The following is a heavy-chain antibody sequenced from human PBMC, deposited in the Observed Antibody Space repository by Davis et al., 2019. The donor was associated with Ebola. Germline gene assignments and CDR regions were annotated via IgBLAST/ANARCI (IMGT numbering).Heavy chain of an antibody. J-gene: IGHJ5*02. Sequence: MPSETLSLTCAVYGGSFSGYYWSWIRQPPGKGLEWIGEINHSGSTNYDPSLKSRVTISVDTSKNQFSLKLSSVTAADTAVYYCARDYSGFQVAWGQGTLVTVSS. CDR1: GGSFSGYY. CDR3: ARDYSGFQVA. D-gene: IGHD4-11*01. V-gene: IGHV4-34*01. CDR2: INHSGST.